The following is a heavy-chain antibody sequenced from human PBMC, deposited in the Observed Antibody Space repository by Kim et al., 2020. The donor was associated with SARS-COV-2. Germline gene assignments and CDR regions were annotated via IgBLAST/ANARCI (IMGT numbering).Heavy chain of an antibody. J-gene: IGHJ6*02. CDR2: IYSGGST. Sequence: GGSLRLSCAASGFTVSSNYMSWVRQAPGKGLEWVSVIYSGGSTYYADSVKGRFTISRDNSKNTLYLQMNSLRAEDTAVYYCARGGPYYYGSGSYPYYYYYGMDVWGQGTTVTVSS. CDR1: GFTVSSNY. V-gene: IGHV3-53*01. CDR3: ARGGPYYYGSGSYPYYYYYGMDV. D-gene: IGHD3-10*01.